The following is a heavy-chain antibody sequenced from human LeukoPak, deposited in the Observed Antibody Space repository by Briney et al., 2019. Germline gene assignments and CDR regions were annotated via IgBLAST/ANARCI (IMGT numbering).Heavy chain of an antibody. CDR1: GFTSSRYS. Sequence: GGSLRLSCAASGFTSSRYSMNWVRQAPGKGLEWVSYISSSRTMYYADSVKGRFTISRDNAKNSLYLQMNSLGDDDTAVYYCARDRWHDGFDYWGQGTLVTVSS. J-gene: IGHJ4*02. D-gene: IGHD1-1*01. CDR2: ISSSRTM. V-gene: IGHV3-48*02. CDR3: ARDRWHDGFDY.